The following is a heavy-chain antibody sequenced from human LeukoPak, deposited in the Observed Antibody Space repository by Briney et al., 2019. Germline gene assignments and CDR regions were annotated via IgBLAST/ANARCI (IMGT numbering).Heavy chain of an antibody. D-gene: IGHD3-22*01. CDR2: IYYSGST. CDR1: GGSISSGNYY. CDR3: ARTVRDSSGNYPRWLDP. J-gene: IGHJ5*02. V-gene: IGHV4-31*03. Sequence: SQTLSLTCTVSGGSISSGNYYWNWIRQHPGKGLEWIGYIYYSGSTYYNPSLKSRVTISVDTSKNQFSLKVSSVTAADTAVYFCARTVRDSSGNYPRWLDPWGQGTLVTVSS.